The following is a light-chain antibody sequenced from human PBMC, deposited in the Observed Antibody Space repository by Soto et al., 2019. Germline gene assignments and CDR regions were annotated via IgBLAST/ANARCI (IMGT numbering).Light chain of an antibody. CDR3: QQRSNWLT. V-gene: IGKV3-11*01. Sequence: EIVLTQSPATLSLSPGERATLSCRASQSVSSYLAWYQQKPGQAPRLLIYDASNRATGIPARFSGSGSGTDFTLTISGLEPEDFAVYYCQQRSNWLTFGGGNKVEIK. CDR1: QSVSSY. J-gene: IGKJ4*01. CDR2: DAS.